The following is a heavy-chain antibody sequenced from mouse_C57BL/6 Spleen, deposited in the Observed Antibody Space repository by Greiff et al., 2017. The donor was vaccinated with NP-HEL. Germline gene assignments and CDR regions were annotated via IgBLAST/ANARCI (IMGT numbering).Heavy chain of an antibody. J-gene: IGHJ1*03. CDR3: ARGDYYGNPYWYFDV. CDR1: GYTFTNYW. D-gene: IGHD2-1*01. CDR2: IYPGGGYT. V-gene: IGHV1-63*01. Sequence: QVQLKQSGAELVRPGTSVKMSCKASGYTFTNYWIGWAKQRPGHGLEWIGDIYPGGGYTNYNEKFKGKATLTADKSSSTAYMQFSSLTSEDSAIYYCARGDYYGNPYWYFDVWGTGTTVTVSS.